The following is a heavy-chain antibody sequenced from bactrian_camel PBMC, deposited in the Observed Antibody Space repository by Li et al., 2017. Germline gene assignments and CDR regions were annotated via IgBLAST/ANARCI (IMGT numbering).Heavy chain of an antibody. CDR1: GYTYSRYS. CDR3: AAKSPGGGWYSPGSYNY. J-gene: IGHJ4*01. Sequence: HVQLVESGGGSVQTGGSLRLSCVVSGYTYSRYSMGWIRQSPGNEREVLAAIYTCDGTAHYADSVRGRFTISHDNANDTTFLQMISLMPEDSAMYYCAAKSPGGGWYSPGSYNYWGQGTQVTVS. D-gene: IGHD6*01. CDR2: IYTCDGTA. V-gene: IGHV3S1*01.